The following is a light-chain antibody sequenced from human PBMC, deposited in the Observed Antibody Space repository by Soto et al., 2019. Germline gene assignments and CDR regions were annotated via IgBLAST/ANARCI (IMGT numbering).Light chain of an antibody. CDR2: AAS. V-gene: IGKV1-8*01. CDR3: QQSYSTPIT. CDR1: QGISSY. Sequence: AIRMTQSPSSLSASTGDRVTITCRASQGISSYLAWYQQKPGKAPKLLIYAASGLQSGVPSRFSGSGSGTDFTLTISSLQPEDFATYYCQQSYSTPITFGQGTRLEIK. J-gene: IGKJ5*01.